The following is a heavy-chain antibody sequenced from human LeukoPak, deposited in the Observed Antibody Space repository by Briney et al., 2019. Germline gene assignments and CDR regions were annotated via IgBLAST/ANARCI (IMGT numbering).Heavy chain of an antibody. D-gene: IGHD2-2*01. CDR1: GYTFTSYG. CDR2: ISAYNGNT. V-gene: IGHV1-18*01. J-gene: IGHJ4*02. Sequence: ASVKVSCKASGYTFTSYGISWVRQSPGQRLEWMGWISAYNGNTNYAQKLQGRVTMTTVTSTSKAYMELRSLRSDDAAVYYCARTYRSSTSPGAPIDYWGQGTLVTVSS. CDR3: ARTYRSSTSPGAPIDY.